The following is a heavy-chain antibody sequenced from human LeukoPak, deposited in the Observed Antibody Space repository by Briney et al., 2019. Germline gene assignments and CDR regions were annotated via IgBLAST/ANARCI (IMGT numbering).Heavy chain of an antibody. CDR1: GFTFSGSA. V-gene: IGHV3-73*01. Sequence: GGSLRLSCAASGFTFSGSAMHWVRQASGKGLEWVARIRSKANSYATADAASGRGRFTISKDDSKNTAYLQMNSLKTEDTAVYYCTHTYYDYVWGSYRQDWGQGTLVTVSS. CDR3: THTYYDYVWGSYRQD. J-gene: IGHJ4*02. D-gene: IGHD3-16*02. CDR2: IRSKANSYAT.